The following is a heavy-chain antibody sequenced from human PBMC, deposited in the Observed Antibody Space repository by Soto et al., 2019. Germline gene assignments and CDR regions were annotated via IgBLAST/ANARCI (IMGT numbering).Heavy chain of an antibody. Sequence: EVQLLESGGGLVQPGGSLRLFCAASGFTFRNSAMSWVRQAPGKGLEWVSGISGSGEYTYYADSVKGRFTISRDNTKNTLYLQMNGLGAEDTGVYYCAKVSGAYDSHLGDSWGQGAPVTVSS. CDR3: AKVSGAYDSHLGDS. V-gene: IGHV3-23*01. J-gene: IGHJ4*02. CDR1: GFTFRNSA. D-gene: IGHD5-12*01. CDR2: ISGSGEYT.